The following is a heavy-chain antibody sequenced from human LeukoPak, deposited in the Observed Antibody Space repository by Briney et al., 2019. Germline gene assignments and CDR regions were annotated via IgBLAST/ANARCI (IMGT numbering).Heavy chain of an antibody. CDR3: ATEGIRPGLLFVFDP. J-gene: IGHJ5*02. D-gene: IGHD3-10*01. Sequence: ASVKVSCKVSGYTLTELSIHWVRQAPGKGLEGMGGFDTEDGETIYAQKFQGRVTITEDTSTDTAYMDLSSRRSEDTAVYYCATEGIRPGLLFVFDPWGEGTLVTVSS. V-gene: IGHV1-24*01. CDR1: GYTLTELS. CDR2: FDTEDGET.